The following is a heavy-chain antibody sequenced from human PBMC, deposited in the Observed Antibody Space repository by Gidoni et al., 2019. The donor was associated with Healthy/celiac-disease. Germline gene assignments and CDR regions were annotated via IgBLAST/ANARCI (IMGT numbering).Heavy chain of an antibody. J-gene: IGHJ4*02. CDR1: GFTFSDYY. CDR3: ARDQRGYSGYDEYYFDY. D-gene: IGHD5-12*01. Sequence: QVQLVESGGGLVKPGGSLRLSCAASGFTFSDYYMSWIRQAPGKGLEWVSYSSSSSSYTNYADSVKGRFTISRDNAKNSLYLQMNSLRAEDTAVYYCARDQRGYSGYDEYYFDYWGQGTLVTVSS. V-gene: IGHV3-11*06. CDR2: SSSSSSYT.